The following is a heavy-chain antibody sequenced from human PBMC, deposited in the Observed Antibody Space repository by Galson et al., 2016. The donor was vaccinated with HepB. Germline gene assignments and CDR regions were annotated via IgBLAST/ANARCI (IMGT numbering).Heavy chain of an antibody. CDR3: AREGPFIPGGMTIMRFDD. Sequence: QPPGKGLEWIGNIYYSGPTYYKPSLQSRVTIPIDTSNNQFHLRAEDTAVDYCAREGPFIPGGMTIMRFDDWGQGTLVTVSS. V-gene: IGHV4-39*06. J-gene: IGHJ4*02. D-gene: IGHD3-16*01. CDR2: IYYSGPT.